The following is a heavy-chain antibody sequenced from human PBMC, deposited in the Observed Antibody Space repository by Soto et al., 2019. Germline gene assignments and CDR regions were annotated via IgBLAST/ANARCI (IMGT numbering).Heavy chain of an antibody. V-gene: IGHV4-4*02. CDR1: GFSVTNDNW. J-gene: IGHJ4*02. CDR2: IYHRGNT. Sequence: QAQLQESGPGLVKPWGTLSLTCSVSGFSVTNDNWWSWVRQPPGKGLEWIGEIYHRGNTNYNPSLKSRVTISIDNSNNQFSLKLNSVTAADTAVYYCASGGGGGNFWGQGTLVTVSS. D-gene: IGHD3-16*01. CDR3: ASGGGGGNF.